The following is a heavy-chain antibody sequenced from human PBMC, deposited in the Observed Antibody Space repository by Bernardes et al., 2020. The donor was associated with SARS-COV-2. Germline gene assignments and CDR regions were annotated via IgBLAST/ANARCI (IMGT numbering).Heavy chain of an antibody. Sequence: GGSLRLSCEASGFTFSSYSMYWVRQIPGKGLEWVSHIGPQSRDISCADSVKDRFTTSRDDAKNSLYLQMNGLTAEDTAVYFCARRLIVEARAGLDYWGQGTLVTVSS. CDR1: GFTFSSYS. CDR3: ARRLIVEARAGLDY. J-gene: IGHJ4*02. V-gene: IGHV3-21*06. CDR2: IGPQSRDI. D-gene: IGHD2-15*01.